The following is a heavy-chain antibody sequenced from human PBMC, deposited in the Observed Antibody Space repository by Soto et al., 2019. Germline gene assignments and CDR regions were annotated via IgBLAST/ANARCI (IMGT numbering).Heavy chain of an antibody. CDR3: ARGEVEMATITERWFDP. J-gene: IGHJ5*02. V-gene: IGHV1-69*13. CDR1: GGTFSSYA. CDR2: IIPIFGTA. Sequence: SVKVCCKASGGTFSSYAISWVRQATGQGLEWMGGIIPIFGTANYAQKFQGRVTITADESTSTAYMELSSLRSEDTAVYYCARGEVEMATITERWFDPWGQGTLVTVSS. D-gene: IGHD5-12*01.